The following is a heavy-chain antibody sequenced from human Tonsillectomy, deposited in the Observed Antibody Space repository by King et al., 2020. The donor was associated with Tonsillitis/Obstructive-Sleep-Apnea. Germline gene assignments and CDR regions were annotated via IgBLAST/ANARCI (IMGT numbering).Heavy chain of an antibody. V-gene: IGHV3-11*06. CDR2: ISSSSTYT. J-gene: IGHJ3*02. CDR1: GFTFSDYY. D-gene: IGHD1-26*01. Sequence: HVQLVESGGGLVKPGGSLRLSCAASGFTFSDYYMSWIRQAPGKGLEWVSYISSSSTYTNYADPVKGRFTMSRDNVKNSLYLQMNSLIDEDTAVYYCVRSQLVGATRRHDAFDIWGQGTMVTVSS. CDR3: VRSQLVGATRRHDAFDI.